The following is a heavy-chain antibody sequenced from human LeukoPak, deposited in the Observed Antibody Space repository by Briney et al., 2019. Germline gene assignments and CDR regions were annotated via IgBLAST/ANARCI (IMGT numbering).Heavy chain of an antibody. Sequence: GGSLRLSCAASGFIFSDYGIGWVRQAPGKGLEWVSGISGSGVNTDFADFVEGRFTISRDNSKNMVYLQLSSLRGEDTAVYYCAKGMYFDFWSGYTLDYWGQGTLVTVSS. V-gene: IGHV3-23*01. CDR2: ISGSGVNT. D-gene: IGHD3-3*01. J-gene: IGHJ4*02. CDR1: GFIFSDYG. CDR3: AKGMYFDFWSGYTLDY.